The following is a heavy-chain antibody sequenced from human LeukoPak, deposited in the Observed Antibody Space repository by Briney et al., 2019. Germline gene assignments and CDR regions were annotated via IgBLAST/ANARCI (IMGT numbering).Heavy chain of an antibody. CDR1: GFTFSNYA. CDR3: AKVQDGSGSYYPNFDY. J-gene: IGHJ4*02. V-gene: IGHV3-23*01. Sequence: GGSLRLSCAAAGFTFSNYAITWVRQAPGKGLEWVSGISGTGGTTYYADSVKGRFTISRDNSKNRLYLQMNSLRAEDTAVYYCAKVQDGSGSYYPNFDYWGQGTLVTVSS. D-gene: IGHD3-10*01. CDR2: ISGTGGTT.